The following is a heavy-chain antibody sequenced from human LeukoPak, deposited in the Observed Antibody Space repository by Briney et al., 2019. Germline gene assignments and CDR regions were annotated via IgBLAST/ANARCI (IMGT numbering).Heavy chain of an antibody. CDR3: ARVRNSRGYSGYAY. CDR2: MNPNSGNT. V-gene: IGHV1-8*01. J-gene: IGHJ4*02. D-gene: IGHD5-12*01. CDR1: GYTFTSDD. Sequence: GSVKVSCKASGYTFTSDDINWERQAAGQGLEWMGWMNPNSGNTGYAQKFQGRVTMTRNTSISTAYMELSSLRSEDTAVYYCARVRNSRGYSGYAYWGQGTLVTVSS.